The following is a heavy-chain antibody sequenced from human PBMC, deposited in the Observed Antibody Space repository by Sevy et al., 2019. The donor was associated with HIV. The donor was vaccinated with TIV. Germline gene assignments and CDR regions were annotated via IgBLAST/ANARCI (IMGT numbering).Heavy chain of an antibody. Sequence: AAVKVSCKVSGYTLTELSMHWVGQAPRKGLERMGGFDPEDSETIYAQKFQGRVSMSEDTSTESAYMERSSLRSEDTAEYDCATTYYDFWSSYQPGHYFDYWGQGTLFTVSS. V-gene: IGHV1-24*01. CDR3: ATTYYDFWSSYQPGHYFDY. CDR2: FDPEDSET. CDR1: GYTLTELS. D-gene: IGHD3-3*01. J-gene: IGHJ4*02.